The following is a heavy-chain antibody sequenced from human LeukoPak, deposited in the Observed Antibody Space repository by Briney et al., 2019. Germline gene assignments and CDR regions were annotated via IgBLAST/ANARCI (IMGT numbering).Heavy chain of an antibody. CDR3: STVEHF. CDR2: IDSDGSGT. CDR1: GLTLSGYW. J-gene: IGHJ4*02. Sequence: PGGSLRLSCSASGLTLSGYWMHWVRQIPGKGPVWASRIDSDGSGTSYADSVKGRFTISRDDVKNMLYLQMNSLRVEDTGLYYCSTVEHFWGQGTLVTVSS. D-gene: IGHD1/OR15-1a*01. V-gene: IGHV3-74*01.